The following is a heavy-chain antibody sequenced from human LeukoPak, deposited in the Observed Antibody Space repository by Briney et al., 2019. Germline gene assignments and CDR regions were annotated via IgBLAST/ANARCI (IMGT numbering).Heavy chain of an antibody. Sequence: GGSLRLSCAASGFTFSSYWMSWVRQAPGKGLEWVANIKQDGSEKYYVDSVKGRFTISRDNAKNSLHLQMNSLRAEDTAVYYCARNRYSGSYGVDYWGQGTLVTVSS. CDR1: GFTFSSYW. CDR2: IKQDGSEK. J-gene: IGHJ4*02. V-gene: IGHV3-7*05. D-gene: IGHD1-26*01. CDR3: ARNRYSGSYGVDY.